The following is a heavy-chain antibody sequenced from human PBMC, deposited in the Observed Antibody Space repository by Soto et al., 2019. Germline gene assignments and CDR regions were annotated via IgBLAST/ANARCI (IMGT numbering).Heavy chain of an antibody. CDR3: AISTTEGDLDY. CDR1: GGSFSGYY. CDR2: INHSGST. V-gene: IGHV4-34*01. Sequence: PSETLSLTCAVYGGSFSGYYWSWIRQPPGKGLEWIGEINHSGSTNYNPSLKSRVTISVDTSKNQFSLKLSSVTAADTAVYYCAISTTEGDLDYWGQGTLVTVS. D-gene: IGHD4-17*01. J-gene: IGHJ4*02.